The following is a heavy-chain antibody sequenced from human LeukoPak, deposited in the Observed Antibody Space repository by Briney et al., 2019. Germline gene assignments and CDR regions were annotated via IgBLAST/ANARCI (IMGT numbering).Heavy chain of an antibody. Sequence: PSETLSLTCTVSGGSISSSSYYWGWIRQPPGKGLEWIGRIYTSGSTNYNPSLKSRVTMSVDTSKNQFSLKLSSVTAADTAVYYCARVGSYYDSGIDYWGQGTLVTVSS. V-gene: IGHV4-39*07. CDR1: GGSISSSSYY. D-gene: IGHD3-22*01. J-gene: IGHJ4*02. CDR3: ARVGSYYDSGIDY. CDR2: IYTSGST.